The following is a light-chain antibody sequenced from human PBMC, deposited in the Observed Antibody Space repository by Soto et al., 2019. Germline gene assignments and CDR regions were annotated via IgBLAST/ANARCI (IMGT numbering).Light chain of an antibody. J-gene: IGLJ2*01. Sequence: QSALTQPASVSGSPGQSITISCTGTGSDIGAYNYVSWYQQHPGTAPKLLIYDNNKRPSGIPDRFSGSKSATSATLDITALQTGDEADYYCGAWDSSLMGVVFGGGTKLTVL. CDR2: DNN. CDR3: GAWDSSLMGVV. CDR1: GSDIGAYNY. V-gene: IGLV1-51*01.